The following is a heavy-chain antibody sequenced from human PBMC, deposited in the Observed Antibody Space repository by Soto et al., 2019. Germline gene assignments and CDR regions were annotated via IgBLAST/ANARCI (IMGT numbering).Heavy chain of an antibody. Sequence: QITLKESGPTLVKPTQTLTLTCTFSGFSLSTSGVGVGWIRQPPGKALEWLALIYWDDDKRYSPSLMSRHAITKATSKDPVVLIMTNMDPFDTSTYFCPYIRSWGYNSGSYGFSYDSWCQGTLVTVSS. J-gene: IGHJ4*02. D-gene: IGHD6-19*01. CDR2: IYWDDDK. V-gene: IGHV2-5*02. CDR3: PYIRSWGYNSGSYGFSYDS. CDR1: GFSLSTSGVG.